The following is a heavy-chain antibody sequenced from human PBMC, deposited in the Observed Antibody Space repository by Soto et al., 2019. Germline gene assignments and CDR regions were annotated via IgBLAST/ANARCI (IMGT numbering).Heavy chain of an antibody. V-gene: IGHV3-23*01. J-gene: IGHJ6*02. D-gene: IGHD4-4*01. CDR2: ISGGGIST. CDR1: GFTFSTYP. Sequence: EAQLLESGGGLVQPGGSLRLSCAASGFTFSTYPMSWVRQAPGKGLEWVSGISGGGISTYYTDSVKGRFTISRDNSKNTVFLQMNSLRDEDTAVYYCVKPPVITASYYYSDMDVWGQGTTVTVSS. CDR3: VKPPVITASYYYSDMDV.